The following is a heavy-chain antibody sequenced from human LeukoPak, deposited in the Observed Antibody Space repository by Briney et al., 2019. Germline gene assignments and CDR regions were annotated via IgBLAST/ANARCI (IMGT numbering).Heavy chain of an antibody. D-gene: IGHD1-26*01. CDR2: IYTSGTT. V-gene: IGHV4-4*07. CDR1: GGSFSTYY. Sequence: AETLSLTCTVSGGSFSTYYWSWIRQPAGKGLEWIGHIYTSGTTNYNPSLKSRVTISVDTSKNQFSLKLSSVTAADTAVYYCARGRVKWELLSPFDYWGQGTLVTVSS. J-gene: IGHJ4*02. CDR3: ARGRVKWELLSPFDY.